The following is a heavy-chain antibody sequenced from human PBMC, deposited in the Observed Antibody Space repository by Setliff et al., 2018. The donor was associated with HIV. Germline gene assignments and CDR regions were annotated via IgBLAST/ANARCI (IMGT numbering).Heavy chain of an antibody. Sequence: SETMSLTCTVSGGSISRRDYCWGWIRQPPGKGLEWIGSVYYTWNTYYNPSLKSRVTVSVDTSKNQFSLKLSSVTAADTAVYYCARHSIAVVIGVPERDDAFDIWGHGTMVTVSS. CDR1: GGSISRRDYC. CDR3: ARHSIAVVIGVPERDDAFDI. V-gene: IGHV4-39*01. CDR2: VYYTWNT. D-gene: IGHD2-21*01. J-gene: IGHJ3*02.